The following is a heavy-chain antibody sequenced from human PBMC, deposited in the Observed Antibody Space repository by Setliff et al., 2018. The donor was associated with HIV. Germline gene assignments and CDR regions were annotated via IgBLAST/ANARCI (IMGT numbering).Heavy chain of an antibody. D-gene: IGHD6-13*01. CDR2: IWYDGSNK. J-gene: IGHJ4*02. Sequence: PGGSLRLSCAASGFTFSSYGMHWVRQAPGKGLEWVAVIWYDGSNKYYADSVKGRFTLSRDNFRNTLYLQMNSLRPEDTAVYYCARVQQQLLQEDDYFDYWGQGTLVTVSS. V-gene: IGHV3-30*19. CDR3: ARVQQQLLQEDDYFDY. CDR1: GFTFSSYG.